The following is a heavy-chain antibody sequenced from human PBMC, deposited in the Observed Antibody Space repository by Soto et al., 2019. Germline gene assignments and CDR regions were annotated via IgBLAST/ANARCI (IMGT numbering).Heavy chain of an antibody. V-gene: IGHV3-21*01. CDR1: GFTFSRCD. J-gene: IGHJ4*02. CDR2: ISSSASYM. Sequence: LRLSCATSGFTFSRCDMNWVRQAPGKGLEWVSFISSSASYMYYADSVKGRFTISRDNSKKSRDLQMNSLRADDTAVYYCARECVDTVTSITIPFDYWGQGALVTVSS. D-gene: IGHD5-12*01. CDR3: ARECVDTVTSITIPFDY.